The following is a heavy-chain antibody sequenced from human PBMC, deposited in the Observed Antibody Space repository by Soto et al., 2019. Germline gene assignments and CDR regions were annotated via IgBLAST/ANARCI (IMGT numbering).Heavy chain of an antibody. D-gene: IGHD3-10*01. Sequence: QVQLVQSGAEVKKPGASVKVSCKASGYTFTNFGISWVRQAPGQGLEWMGWISAYNGNTNYAQKLQGRVTMTTDTSTSTAYMELRSLRSDDTALYYCAREQYYYGSGSSSYFDYWGQGTLVTVSS. CDR2: ISAYNGNT. CDR1: GYTFTNFG. CDR3: AREQYYYGSGSSSYFDY. V-gene: IGHV1-18*01. J-gene: IGHJ4*02.